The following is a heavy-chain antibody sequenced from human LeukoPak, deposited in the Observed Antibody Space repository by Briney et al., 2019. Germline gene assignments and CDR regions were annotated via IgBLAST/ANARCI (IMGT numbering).Heavy chain of an antibody. CDR3: ARVQSKGGVFSDAFDM. J-gene: IGHJ3*02. V-gene: IGHV3-21*06. CDR2: ITSSSSYK. Sequence: PGGSLRLSCAASGFSISDYILNWVRQAPGKGLEWVSFITSSSSYKHYADSVKGRFTVSRDNAHNSLYLQMNSLRAEDTAVYYCARVQSKGGVFSDAFDMWGQGTMVTVSS. CDR1: GFSISDYI. D-gene: IGHD1-26*01.